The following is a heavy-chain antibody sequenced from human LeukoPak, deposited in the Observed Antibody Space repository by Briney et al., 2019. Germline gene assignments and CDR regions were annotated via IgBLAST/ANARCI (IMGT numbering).Heavy chain of an antibody. CDR2: IYTDGTT. J-gene: IGHJ4*02. Sequence: GGSLRLSCAASGFTVSNNYMSWVRQAPGKGLEWVSVIYTDGTTYYADSVKGRSTISRDNSKNTLYLQMNSLRAEDTAVYYCARWRVPGYFDYWGQGALVTVFS. CDR3: ARWRVPGYFDY. V-gene: IGHV3-66*02. D-gene: IGHD3-10*01. CDR1: GFTVSNNY.